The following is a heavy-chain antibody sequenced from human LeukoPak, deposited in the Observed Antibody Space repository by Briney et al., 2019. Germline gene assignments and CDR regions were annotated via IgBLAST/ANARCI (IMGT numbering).Heavy chain of an antibody. CDR1: GGSISSYY. D-gene: IGHD6-13*01. CDR2: INHSGST. CDR3: AMRDPAAGTH. J-gene: IGHJ4*02. V-gene: IGHV4-34*01. Sequence: SETLSLTCTVSGGSISSYYWSWIRQPPGKGLEWIGEINHSGSTNYNPSLKSRVTISVDTSKNQFSLKLSSVTAADTAVYYCAMRDPAAGTHWGQGTLVTVSS.